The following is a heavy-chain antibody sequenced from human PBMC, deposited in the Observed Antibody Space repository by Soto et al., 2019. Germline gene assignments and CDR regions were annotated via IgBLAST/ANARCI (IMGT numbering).Heavy chain of an antibody. CDR1: GFTFSSYA. J-gene: IGHJ4*02. Sequence: QVQLVESGGGVVQPGRSLRLSCAASGFTFSSYAMHWVRQAPGKGLEWVAVTSYDGSNKYYADSVKGRVTISRDNSKNTLYLQMNSLRAEDTAVYXCAXXXXXXXXXXXXRHFDYWGQGTLVTVSS. CDR3: AXXXXXXXXXXXXRHFDY. CDR2: TSYDGSNK. V-gene: IGHV3-30-3*01.